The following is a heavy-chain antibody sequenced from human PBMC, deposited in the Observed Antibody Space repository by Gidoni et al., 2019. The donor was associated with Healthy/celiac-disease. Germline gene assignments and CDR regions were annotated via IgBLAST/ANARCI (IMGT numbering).Heavy chain of an antibody. D-gene: IGHD2-2*02. CDR2: IIPIFGTA. CDR1: GGTFSSYA. CDR3: ARGIPNCSSTSCYIQSYYYYMDV. V-gene: IGHV1-69*01. Sequence: QVQLVQSGAEVKKPGSSVKVSCKASGGTFSSYAISWVRQAPGQGLEWMGGIIPIFGTANYAQKFQGRVTITADESTSTAYMELSSLRSEDTAVYYCARGIPNCSSTSCYIQSYYYYMDVWGKGTTVTVSS. J-gene: IGHJ6*03.